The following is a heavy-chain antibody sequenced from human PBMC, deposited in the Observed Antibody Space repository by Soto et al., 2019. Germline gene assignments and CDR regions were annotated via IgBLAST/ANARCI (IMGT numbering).Heavy chain of an antibody. CDR2: IIPIFGTA. Sequence: QVQLVQSGAEVKKPGSSVKVSCKASGGTFSSYAISWVRQAPGQGLEWMGGIIPIFGTANYAQKFQGRVTITADEFTSTAYMELSSLRSEGTAVYYCARAGLAYCGGDCYAPYYYYGMDVWGQGTTVTVSS. J-gene: IGHJ6*02. CDR3: ARAGLAYCGGDCYAPYYYYGMDV. V-gene: IGHV1-69*01. CDR1: GGTFSSYA. D-gene: IGHD2-21*02.